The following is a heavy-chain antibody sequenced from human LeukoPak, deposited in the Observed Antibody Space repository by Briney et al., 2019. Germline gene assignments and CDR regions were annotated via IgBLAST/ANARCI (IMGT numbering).Heavy chain of an antibody. CDR1: GFTFSSYW. V-gene: IGHV3-23*01. Sequence: GGSLRLSCAASGFTFSSYWMSWVRQAPGKGLEWVSAISGSGGSTYYADSVKGRFTISRDNSKNTLYLQMNSLRAEDTAVYYCAKDFTDSSGYNWFDPWGQGTLVTVSS. CDR3: AKDFTDSSGYNWFDP. CDR2: ISGSGGST. D-gene: IGHD3-22*01. J-gene: IGHJ5*02.